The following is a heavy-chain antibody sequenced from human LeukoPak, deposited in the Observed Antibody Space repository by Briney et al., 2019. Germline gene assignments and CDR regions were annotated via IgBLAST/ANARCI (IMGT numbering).Heavy chain of an antibody. CDR1: GFPFIDYY. D-gene: IGHD4-17*01. CDR2: ISTTGTS. V-gene: IGHV3-69-1*01. J-gene: IGHJ6*02. Sequence: GGSLRLSCAASGFPFIDYYMNWFRQAPGKGPEWVSFISTTGTSHFADSVKGRFIISRDNAKNALYLQMNSLRAEDTAVYYCARRYGDYRNYGLDVWGQGTAVTVSS. CDR3: ARRYGDYRNYGLDV.